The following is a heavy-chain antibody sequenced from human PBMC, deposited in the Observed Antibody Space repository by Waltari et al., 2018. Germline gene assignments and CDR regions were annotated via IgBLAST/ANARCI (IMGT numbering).Heavy chain of an antibody. D-gene: IGHD3-10*01. Sequence: QVQLQESGPGLVKPSETLSLTCTVSGGSISSHYWSWIRQPPGKGLEWIGYTYYSGGTNNNPSLKSRVTISVDTSKNQFSLKLSSVTAADTAVYYCARDSSGGDYFDYWGQGTLVTVSS. CDR2: TYYSGGT. V-gene: IGHV4-59*11. CDR3: ARDSSGGDYFDY. J-gene: IGHJ4*02. CDR1: GGSISSHY.